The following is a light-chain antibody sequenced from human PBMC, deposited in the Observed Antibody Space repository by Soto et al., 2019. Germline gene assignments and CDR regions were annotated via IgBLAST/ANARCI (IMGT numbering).Light chain of an antibody. CDR1: SRDVGGYNY. Sequence: HSVLTKPASVTSAAADSSPISCTGTSRDVGGYNYVSWYQQHPRKAPKLMIYDVSNRPSGVSNRFSGSKSGNTASLTISGLLAVDEAAYYCSPYTSRSALVVFGAGTKVTVL. CDR2: DVS. J-gene: IGLJ2*01. CDR3: SPYTSRSALVV. V-gene: IGLV2-14*01.